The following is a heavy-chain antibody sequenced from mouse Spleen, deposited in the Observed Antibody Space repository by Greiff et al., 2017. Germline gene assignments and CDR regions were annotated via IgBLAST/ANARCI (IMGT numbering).Heavy chain of an antibody. CDR1: GFNIKDYY. V-gene: IGHV14-1*02. CDR2: IDPENGNT. Sequence: EVKLMESGAELVKPGASVKLSCTASGFNIKDYYMHWVKQRPEQGLEWIGWIDPENGNTIYDPKFQGKASITADTSSNTAYLQLSSLTSEDTAVYYCARGHAMDYWGQGTSVTVSS. CDR3: ARGHAMDY. J-gene: IGHJ4*01.